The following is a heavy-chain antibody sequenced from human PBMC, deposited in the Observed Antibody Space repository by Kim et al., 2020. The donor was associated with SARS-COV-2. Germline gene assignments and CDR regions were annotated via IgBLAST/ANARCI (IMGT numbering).Heavy chain of an antibody. CDR3: AKGTMVRGALQDYGMDV. CDR1: GFTFSSYG. V-gene: IGHV3-33*06. D-gene: IGHD3-10*01. CDR2: IWYDGSNK. Sequence: GGSLRLSCAASGFTFSSYGMHWVRQAPGKGLEWVAVIWYDGSNKYYADSVKGRFTISRDNSKNTLYLQMNSLRAEDTAVQYCAKGTMVRGALQDYGMDVWGQGTTVTVSS. J-gene: IGHJ6*02.